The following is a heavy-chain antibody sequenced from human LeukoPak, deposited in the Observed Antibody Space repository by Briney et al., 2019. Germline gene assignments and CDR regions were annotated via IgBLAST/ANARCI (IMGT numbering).Heavy chain of an antibody. D-gene: IGHD2-8*01. CDR2: IYYSGST. CDR3: ARGGRSTNGVCHAAYYYYYMDV. V-gene: IGHV4-30-4*08. CDR1: GGSISSGDYY. J-gene: IGHJ6*03. Sequence: SETLSLTCTVSGGSISSGDYYWSWIRQPPGKGLEWIGYIYYSGSTYYNPSLKSRVTISVDASKNQFSLKLSSVTAADTAVYYCARGGRSTNGVCHAAYYYYYMDVWGKGTTVTVSS.